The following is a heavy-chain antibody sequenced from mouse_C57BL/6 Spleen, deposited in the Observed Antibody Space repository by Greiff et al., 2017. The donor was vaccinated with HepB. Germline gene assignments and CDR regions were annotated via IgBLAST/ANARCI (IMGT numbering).Heavy chain of an antibody. CDR3: ARSGGSLFDY. J-gene: IGHJ2*01. Sequence: VQLQQSGPELVKPGASVKISCKASGYAFSSSWMNWVKQRPGKGLEWIGRIYPGDGDTNYNGKFKGKATLTADKSSSTAYMQLSSLTSEDSAVYFCARSGGSLFDYWGQVTTLTVSS. CDR2: IYPGDGDT. D-gene: IGHD1-1*02. CDR1: GYAFSSSW. V-gene: IGHV1-82*01.